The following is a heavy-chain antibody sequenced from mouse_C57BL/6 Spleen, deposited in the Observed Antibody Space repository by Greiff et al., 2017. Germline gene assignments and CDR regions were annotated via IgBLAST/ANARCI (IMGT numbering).Heavy chain of an antibody. Sequence: VQLQQSGPELVKPGASVKIPCKASGYTFTDYNMDWVKQSHGKRLEWIGDINPNNGGTIYNQKFKGKATLTVDKSSSTAYMELRCLASEDTAVYYCAVYYDDGGAWFAYWGQGTLVTVSA. CDR2: INPNNGGT. CDR3: AVYYDDGGAWFAY. CDR1: GYTFTDYN. J-gene: IGHJ3*01. V-gene: IGHV1-18*01. D-gene: IGHD2-4*01.